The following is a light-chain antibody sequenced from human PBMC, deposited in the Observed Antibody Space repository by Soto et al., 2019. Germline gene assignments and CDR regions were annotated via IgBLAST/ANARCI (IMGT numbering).Light chain of an antibody. Sequence: DIQLTQSPSFLSASVGDRVTITCRASQGISSSLAWCQQKPGRAPKLLIYAASTLQSGVPSRFSGSGSGTEFTLTISSLQPEDFATYYCQQLNSYPYTFGQGTKLEIK. V-gene: IGKV1-9*01. J-gene: IGKJ2*01. CDR2: AAS. CDR1: QGISSS. CDR3: QQLNSYPYT.